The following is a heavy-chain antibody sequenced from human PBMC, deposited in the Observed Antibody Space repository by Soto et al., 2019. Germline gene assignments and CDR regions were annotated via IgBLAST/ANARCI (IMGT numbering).Heavy chain of an antibody. D-gene: IGHD3-10*01. CDR3: ARGGYYYNSCGKLSHYGLDV. V-gene: IGHV1-18*01. J-gene: IGHJ6*02. CDR1: GYTFIRYG. Sequence: QVQLVQSAAEVKKPGASVKVSCQASGYTFIRYGITWVRQAPGQGLEWMGWISPYNDYTIYAQKFQGRLTITTDTSTRITYMAVRGLKSDDTAVYYCARGGYYYNSCGKLSHYGLDVWGQGTSVTVSS. CDR2: ISPYNDYT.